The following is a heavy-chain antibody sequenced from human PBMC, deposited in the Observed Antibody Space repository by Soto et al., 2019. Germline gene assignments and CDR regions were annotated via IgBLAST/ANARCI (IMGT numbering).Heavy chain of an antibody. Sequence: HPGGSLRLSCAASGFTFTSYPMSWVRQAPGKGLEWVSAISSSSTIYYADSVKGRFTISRDNAKNSLYLQMNSLRDEDTAVYYCARDRSGYYDSSGYWIDAFDIWGQGTMVTVSS. CDR3: ARDRSGYYDSSGYWIDAFDI. D-gene: IGHD3-22*01. V-gene: IGHV3-48*02. J-gene: IGHJ3*02. CDR1: GFTFTSYP. CDR2: ISSSSTI.